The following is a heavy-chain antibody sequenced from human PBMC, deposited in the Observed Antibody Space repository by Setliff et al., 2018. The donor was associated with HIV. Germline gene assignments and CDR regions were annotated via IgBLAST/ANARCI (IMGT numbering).Heavy chain of an antibody. CDR3: ARDPTTGVDY. D-gene: IGHD4-4*01. J-gene: IGHJ4*02. CDR2: IYYSGST. Sequence: PSETLSLTCTVSGGSISSYYWSWIRQPPGKGLEWIGDIYYSGSTNYNPSLKSRATMSLDTSKNQFSLKLNSVTAADTAMYYCARDPTTGVDYWGQGTLVTVSS. CDR1: GGSISSYY. V-gene: IGHV4-59*12.